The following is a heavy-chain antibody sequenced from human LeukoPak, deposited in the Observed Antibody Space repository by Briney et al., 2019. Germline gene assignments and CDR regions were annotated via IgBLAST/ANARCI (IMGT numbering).Heavy chain of an antibody. CDR2: ISSSGSTI. J-gene: IGHJ4*02. CDR3: ARDGYSYDQGTMDFDY. V-gene: IGHV3-11*04. CDR1: GFTFSDYY. D-gene: IGHD5-18*01. Sequence: PGGSLRLSCAASGFTFSDYYMSWVRQAPGKGLEWVSYISSSGSTIYYADSVKGRFTISRDNAKNSLYLQMNSLRAEDTAVYYCARDGYSYDQGTMDFDYWGQGTLVTVSS.